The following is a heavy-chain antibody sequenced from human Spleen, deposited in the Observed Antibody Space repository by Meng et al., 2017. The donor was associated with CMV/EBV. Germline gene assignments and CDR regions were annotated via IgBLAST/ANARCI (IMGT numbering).Heavy chain of an antibody. CDR1: GFNISQFG. CDR3: ARGAHCSSSSCPEGYYYYALDV. CDR2: IRYEGSRK. J-gene: IGHJ6*02. D-gene: IGHD2-2*01. Sequence: GESLKISCAASGFNISQFGMHWVRQAPGKGLEWVAFIRYEGSRKYEAESVRGRFTISRDNSKSTLYLLMNSLRPEDTAVYYCARGAHCSSSSCPEGYYYYALDVWGQGTTVTVSS. V-gene: IGHV3-30*02.